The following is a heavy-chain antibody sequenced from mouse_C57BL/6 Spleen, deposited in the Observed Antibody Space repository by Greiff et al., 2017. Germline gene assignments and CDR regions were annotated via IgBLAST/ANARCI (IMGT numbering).Heavy chain of an antibody. CDR3: ALIYYDYDGVDY. CDR1: GYTFTDYY. Sequence: LVESGASVKISCKASGYTFTDYYMNWVKQSHGKSLEWIGDINPNNGGTSYNQKFKGKATLTVDKSSSTAYMELRSLTSEDSAVYYCALIYYDYDGVDYWGQGTTLTVSS. CDR2: INPNNGGT. V-gene: IGHV1-26*01. D-gene: IGHD2-4*01. J-gene: IGHJ2*01.